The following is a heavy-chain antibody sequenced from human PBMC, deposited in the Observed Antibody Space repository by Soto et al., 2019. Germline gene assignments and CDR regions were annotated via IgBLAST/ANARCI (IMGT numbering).Heavy chain of an antibody. J-gene: IGHJ4*02. CDR3: ARARLVGLTTWDYFDY. D-gene: IGHD1-1*01. CDR1: GYSFSSYW. V-gene: IGHV5-51*01. Sequence: PGESLKISCKGSGYSFSSYWIGWVRQMPGQGPEWMGIIYPGDSDTRYSPSFQGQVTISADKSISTAYLQWSSLKASDTAIYYCARARLVGLTTWDYFDYWGQGTLVTVSS. CDR2: IYPGDSDT.